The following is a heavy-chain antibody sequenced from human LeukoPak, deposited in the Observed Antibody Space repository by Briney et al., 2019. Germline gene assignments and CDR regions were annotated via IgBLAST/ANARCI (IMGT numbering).Heavy chain of an antibody. Sequence: GGSLRLSCAASGFTFSNAWMSWVRQAPGKGLEWVGRIKSKTDGGTTDYAAPVKGRFTISRDDSKNTLYLQMNSLKTEDTAVYYCTTAPSWFGEWYFDYWGQGTLVTVSS. CDR2: IKSKTDGGTT. J-gene: IGHJ4*02. V-gene: IGHV3-15*01. CDR1: GFTFSNAW. CDR3: TTAPSWFGEWYFDY. D-gene: IGHD3-10*01.